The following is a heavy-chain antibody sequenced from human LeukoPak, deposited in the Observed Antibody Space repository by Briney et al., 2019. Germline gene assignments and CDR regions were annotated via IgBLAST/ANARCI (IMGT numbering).Heavy chain of an antibody. CDR3: ARGGPRGVYS. CDR1: GGSISNNNYY. J-gene: IGHJ4*02. D-gene: IGHD2-8*01. V-gene: IGHV4-39*07. Sequence: SETLSLTCTVSGGSISNNNYYWAWIRQPPGKGLECIGSIYHSGSPYYNPSLKSRVTISVDTSKNQFSLRLSSVTAADTAVYYCARGGPRGVYSWGQGTLVTVSS. CDR2: IYHSGSP.